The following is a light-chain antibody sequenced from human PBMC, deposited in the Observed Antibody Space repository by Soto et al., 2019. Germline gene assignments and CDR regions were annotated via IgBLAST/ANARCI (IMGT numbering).Light chain of an antibody. Sequence: DIQMTQSPSSLSASVGDRVTITCRARQGISNYLAWYQQKPGKVPKLLIYAASSLQSGVPSRFSCSGSGTDFSLTIISLQPEDVAPYYCQKYNSAPWTFGQGT. CDR3: QKYNSAPWT. CDR1: QGISNY. J-gene: IGKJ1*01. V-gene: IGKV1-27*01. CDR2: AAS.